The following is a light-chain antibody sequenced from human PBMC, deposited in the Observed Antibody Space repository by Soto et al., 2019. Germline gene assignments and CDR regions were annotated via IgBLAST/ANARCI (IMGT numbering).Light chain of an antibody. V-gene: IGKV3-20*01. J-gene: IGKJ1*01. CDR2: GAS. CDR1: QSVSRSY. CDR3: QLSGS. Sequence: EIVWTQSPGTPCLSPGERATLSCRASQSVSRSYLAWYQQRFGQAPRLLIYGASTRATGIPDRFSGSGSGTDFTLTISRLEPEDFALYFCQLSGSVGPGTKVDI.